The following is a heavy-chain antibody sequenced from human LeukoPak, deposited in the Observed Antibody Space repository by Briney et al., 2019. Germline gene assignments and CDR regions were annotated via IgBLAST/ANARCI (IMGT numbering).Heavy chain of an antibody. D-gene: IGHD3-3*01. Sequence: SETLSLTCTVSGDSISSGDYYWSWIRQPAGKGLEWIGRISSSGSTNYNPSLKSRVTMSVDTSKNQFSLKLSSVTAADTAVYYCARDVWYYDFWSGPVYFDYWGQGTLVTVSS. CDR2: ISSSGST. V-gene: IGHV4-61*02. CDR3: ARDVWYYDFWSGPVYFDY. J-gene: IGHJ4*02. CDR1: GDSISSGDYY.